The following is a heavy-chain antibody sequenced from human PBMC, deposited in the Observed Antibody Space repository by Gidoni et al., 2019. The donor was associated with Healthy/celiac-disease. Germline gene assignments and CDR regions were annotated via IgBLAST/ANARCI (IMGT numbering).Heavy chain of an antibody. V-gene: IGHV3-7*05. CDR1: GFTFRRYW. CDR2: IKQDGSEK. J-gene: IGHJ4*02. CDR3: ARLGYSYDYYDPPDY. D-gene: IGHD5-18*01. Sequence: EVQLVESGGGLVQPGGSLRLSCAASGFTFRRYWMSWVRQAPGKGLEWVANIKQDGSEKYYVDSVKGRFTISRDNAKNSLYLQMNSLRAEDTAVYYCARLGYSYDYYDPPDYWGQGTLVTVSS.